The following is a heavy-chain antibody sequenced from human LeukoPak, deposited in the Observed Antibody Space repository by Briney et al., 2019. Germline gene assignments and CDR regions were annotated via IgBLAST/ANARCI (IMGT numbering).Heavy chain of an antibody. Sequence: SETLSLTCTVSGGSISSGSYYWSWIRQPAGKGLEWIGRIYTSGSTNYNPSLNSRVTMSVDASNNHFSLKLNSVTAADTAVYYCAKGAGPPWFDPWGQGTLVTVSS. V-gene: IGHV4-61*02. CDR2: IYTSGST. J-gene: IGHJ5*02. CDR1: GGSISSGSYY. D-gene: IGHD6-19*01. CDR3: AKGAGPPWFDP.